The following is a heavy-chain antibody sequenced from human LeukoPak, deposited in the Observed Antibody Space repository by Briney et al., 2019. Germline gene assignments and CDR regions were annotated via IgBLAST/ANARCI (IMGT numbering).Heavy chain of an antibody. Sequence: SETLSLTCTVSGGSVRSYYWSWIRQPPGEGLEWIAYIHNSGSTNYNPSLKSRLTISVDTSKNQFSLKLRSVTAADTVVYYCVRDWEGFNFDIWGQGTTVAVSS. CDR1: GGSVRSYY. J-gene: IGHJ3*02. V-gene: IGHV4-59*02. D-gene: IGHD1-26*01. CDR2: IHNSGST. CDR3: VRDWEGFNFDI.